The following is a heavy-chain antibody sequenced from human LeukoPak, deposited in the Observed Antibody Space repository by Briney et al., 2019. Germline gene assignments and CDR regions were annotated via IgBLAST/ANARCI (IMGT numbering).Heavy chain of an antibody. Sequence: PGGSLRLSCAASGFTFSSYWMSWVRQAPGKGLEWVAHIKQDGSEKYYVDSVKGRFTISRDNAKNSLYLQMNSLRAEDTAVYYCARECSGGSCYSGDYWGQGTLVTVSS. D-gene: IGHD2-15*01. V-gene: IGHV3-7*03. J-gene: IGHJ4*02. CDR1: GFTFSSYW. CDR2: IKQDGSEK. CDR3: ARECSGGSCYSGDY.